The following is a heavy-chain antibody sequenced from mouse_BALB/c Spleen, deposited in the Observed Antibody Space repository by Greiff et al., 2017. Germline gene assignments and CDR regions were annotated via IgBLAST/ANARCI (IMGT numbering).Heavy chain of an antibody. J-gene: IGHJ2*01. CDR2: IDPSDSYT. Sequence: QVQLKQPGAELVKPGASVKMSCKASGYTFTSYWMHWVKQRPGQGLEWIGVIDPSDSYTSYNQKFKGKATLTVDTSSSTAYMQLSSLTSEDSAVYYCTRSGDYDEGVYWGQGTTLTVSS. CDR3: TRSGDYDEGVY. V-gene: IGHV1S127*01. CDR1: GYTFTSYW. D-gene: IGHD2-4*01.